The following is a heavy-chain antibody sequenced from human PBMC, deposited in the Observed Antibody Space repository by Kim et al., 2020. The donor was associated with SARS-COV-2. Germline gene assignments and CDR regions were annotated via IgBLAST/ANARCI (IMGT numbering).Heavy chain of an antibody. CDR1: GDSVSSKTGA. Sequence: SQTLSLTCAISGDSVSSKTGAWRLLRQSPSRGLEWLGRTYSRSKWYNDYAVSVKIRITISPDTSKNQFSLHLNSVTPEDTAVYSCARGLDMDVWSQGTTVTVSS. CDR2: TYSRSKWYN. V-gene: IGHV6-1*01. J-gene: IGHJ6*02. CDR3: ARGLDMDV.